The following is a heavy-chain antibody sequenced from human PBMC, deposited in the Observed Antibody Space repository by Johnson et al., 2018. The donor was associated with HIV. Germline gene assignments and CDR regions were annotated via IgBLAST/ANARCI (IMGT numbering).Heavy chain of an antibody. CDR2: ISSSGSTI. D-gene: IGHD3-22*01. V-gene: IGHV3-11*01. CDR3: ARATYYYDPSGYLTRPRAFDV. J-gene: IGHJ3*01. CDR1: GFTFSDYY. Sequence: QVQLVESGGGLVKPGGSLRLSCAASGFTFSDYYMSWIRQAPGKGLEWVSYISSSGSTIYYADSVKGRFTISRDNTKNSLSLQMFSLRAEDTALYYCARATYYYDPSGYLTRPRAFDVWGQGTMVTVSS.